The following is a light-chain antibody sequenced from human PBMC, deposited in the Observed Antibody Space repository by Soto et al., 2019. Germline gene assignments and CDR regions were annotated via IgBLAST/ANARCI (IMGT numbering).Light chain of an antibody. Sequence: EIVMTQSPATLSVSPGERATLSCRASQSVSSNLAWYQQKPGQAPRLLIYGASTRATGIPARFSGSGSGTEFTLTISSLQSEGFAVYYCQQYNNWHLITFGQGTRLEIK. V-gene: IGKV3-15*01. J-gene: IGKJ5*01. CDR2: GAS. CDR1: QSVSSN. CDR3: QQYNNWHLIT.